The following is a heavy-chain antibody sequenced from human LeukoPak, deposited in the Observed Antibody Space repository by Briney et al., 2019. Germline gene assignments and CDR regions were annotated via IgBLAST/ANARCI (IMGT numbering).Heavy chain of an antibody. D-gene: IGHD3-10*01. CDR2: ISWNSGSI. CDR1: GFTVSSNY. Sequence: GGSLRLSCAASGFTVSSNYMSWVRQAPGKGLEWVSGISWNSGSIGYADSVKGRFTISRDNAKNSLYLQMNSLRAEDTALYYCAKDGIYGSGSYDFDYWGQGTLVTVSS. V-gene: IGHV3-9*01. J-gene: IGHJ4*02. CDR3: AKDGIYGSGSYDFDY.